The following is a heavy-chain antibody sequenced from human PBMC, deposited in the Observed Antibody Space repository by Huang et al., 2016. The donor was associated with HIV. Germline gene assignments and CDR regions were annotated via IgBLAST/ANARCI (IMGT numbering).Heavy chain of an antibody. D-gene: IGHD3-22*01. CDR3: ARDRGYDSSGADAFDI. CDR2: RKQDGSEK. CDR1: GFTFSSYW. J-gene: IGHJ3*02. V-gene: IGHV3-7*01. Sequence: EVQLVESGGGLVQPGGSLRLSCAASGFTFSSYWMTWVRQAPGKGLEWVANRKQDGSEKDYVDSVKGRFTISRDNAKNSLYLQMNSLRAEDTAVYYCARDRGYDSSGADAFDIWGQGTMVTVSS.